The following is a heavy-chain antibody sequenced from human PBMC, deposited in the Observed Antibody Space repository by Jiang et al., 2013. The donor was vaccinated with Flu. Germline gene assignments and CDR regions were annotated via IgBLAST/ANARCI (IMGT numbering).Heavy chain of an antibody. CDR2: IIPIFGTT. CDR3: ARDRTGYSYGLFDY. CDR1: FSSYT. J-gene: IGHJ4*02. V-gene: IGHV1-69*06. D-gene: IGHD5-18*01. Sequence: GAEVKKPGSSVKVSCSFSSYTISWVRQAPGQGLEWMGGIIPIFGTTNYAQKFQGRVTITADKSTSTAYMELSSLRSEDTAVYYCARDRTGYSYGLFDYVGPGNPGHRLL.